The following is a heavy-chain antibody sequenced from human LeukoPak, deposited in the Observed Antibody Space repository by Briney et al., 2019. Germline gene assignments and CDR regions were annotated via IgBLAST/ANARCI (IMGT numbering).Heavy chain of an antibody. Sequence: SQTLSLTCAVSGGSISSGGYSWSWIRQPPGKGLEWIGYIYSSGSTYYNPSLKSRVTISVDTSKNQFSLKLSSVTAADTAVYYCASLRQQLVSNYYMDVWGKGTTVTVSS. J-gene: IGHJ6*03. V-gene: IGHV4-30-4*07. D-gene: IGHD6-13*01. CDR1: GGSISSGGYS. CDR2: IYSSGST. CDR3: ASLRQQLVSNYYMDV.